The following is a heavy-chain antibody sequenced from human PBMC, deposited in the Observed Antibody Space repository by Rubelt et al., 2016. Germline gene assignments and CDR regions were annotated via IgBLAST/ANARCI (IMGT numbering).Heavy chain of an antibody. Sequence: QVQLQQWGPGLVKPSGTLSLTCAVSGGSISSGNWWSWVRQPPGKGLEWIGEIYRSGRTNYNPSLKSRVTISVDTSKKQITLKRSAVTAAAPAVYYCARHDTGSFLFDFWGQGTPVTVSS. CDR2: IYRSGRT. J-gene: IGHJ4*02. V-gene: IGHV4-4*02. D-gene: IGHD1-26*01. CDR3: ARHDTGSFLFDF. CDR1: GGSISSGNW.